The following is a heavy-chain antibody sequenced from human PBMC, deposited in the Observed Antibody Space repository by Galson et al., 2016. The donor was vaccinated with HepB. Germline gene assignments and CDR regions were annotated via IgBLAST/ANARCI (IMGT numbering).Heavy chain of an antibody. V-gene: IGHV1-69*13. D-gene: IGHD3-3*01. Sequence: SVKVSCKASGVTLISYAASWVRQAPGQGLEWMGGIVPFFGTTNYAQKLQGRVTITADESTNTAYMELSSLRSDDTAVYYCARGGFWSGYNYFGMDVWGQGTTVTVSS. J-gene: IGHJ6*02. CDR3: ARGGFWSGYNYFGMDV. CDR1: GVTLISYA. CDR2: IVPFFGTT.